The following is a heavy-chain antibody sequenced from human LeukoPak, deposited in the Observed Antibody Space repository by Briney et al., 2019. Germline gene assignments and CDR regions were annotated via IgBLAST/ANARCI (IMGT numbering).Heavy chain of an antibody. CDR3: ARDDWGMDV. V-gene: IGHV3-48*03. Sequence: GGSLRLSCAASGFTFSSYEMNWVRQAPGKGLEWVSYISSSGNTRYYVDSVRGRFTISRDNAKNSLYLQMNSLRAEDTAVYYCARDDWGMDVWGQGTTVTVSS. CDR1: GFTFSSYE. J-gene: IGHJ6*02. D-gene: IGHD2-21*01. CDR2: ISSSGNTR.